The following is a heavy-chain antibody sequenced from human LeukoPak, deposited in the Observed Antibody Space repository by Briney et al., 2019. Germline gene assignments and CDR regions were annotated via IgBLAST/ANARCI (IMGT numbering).Heavy chain of an antibody. J-gene: IGHJ6*02. CDR3: ASLGYCSGGSCGDYYYCGMDV. CDR2: IIPIFGTA. V-gene: IGHV1-69*13. CDR1: GGTFSSYA. D-gene: IGHD2-15*01. Sequence: ASVKVSCKASGGTFSSYAISWVRQAPGQGLEWMGGIIPIFGTANYAQKFQGRVTITADESTSTAYMELSSLRSEDTAVYYCASLGYCSGGSCGDYYYCGMDVWGQGTTVTVSS.